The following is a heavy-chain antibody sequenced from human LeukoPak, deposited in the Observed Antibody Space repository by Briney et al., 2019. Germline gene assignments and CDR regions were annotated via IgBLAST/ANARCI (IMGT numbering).Heavy chain of an antibody. D-gene: IGHD3-22*01. CDR1: GGSISSYY. CDR3: ARGGSGYSNFDY. J-gene: IGHJ4*02. V-gene: IGHV4-59*01. CDR2: IYYSGST. Sequence: SETLSLTCTVSGGSISSYYWSWIRQPPGKGLEWIGYIYYSGSTNYDPSLKSRVTISVDTSKNQFSLKLSSVTAADTAVYYCARGGSGYSNFDYWGQGTLVTVSS.